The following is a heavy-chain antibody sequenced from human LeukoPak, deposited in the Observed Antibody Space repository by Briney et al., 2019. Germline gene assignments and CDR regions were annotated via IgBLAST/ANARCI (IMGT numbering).Heavy chain of an antibody. V-gene: IGHV3-23*01. CDR3: AKVGFVGSSGWYFISRYYMDV. CDR2: ISTSGDST. D-gene: IGHD6-19*01. CDR1: GFTFSNFA. Sequence: QPGGSLRLSCAASGFTFSNFAMSWVRQAPGKGLQWVSAISTSGDSTYHADSVEGRFTISRDNSKNTLHLHMNRLRGDDTAVYYCAKVGFVGSSGWYFISRYYMDVWGKGTTVTVSS. J-gene: IGHJ6*03.